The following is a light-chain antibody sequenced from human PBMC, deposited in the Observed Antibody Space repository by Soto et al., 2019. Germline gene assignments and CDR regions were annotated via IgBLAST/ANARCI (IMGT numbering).Light chain of an antibody. J-gene: IGLJ2*01. CDR1: NSDVGGYNY. V-gene: IGLV2-14*01. Sequence: ALTQPASVSGSPGQSITISCTGTNSDVGGYNYVSWYQQHPGKAPKLMIYEVSNRPSGVSNRFSGSKSGNTASLTISGLQAEDEADYYCSSYTSSSTLVFGGGTKLTVL. CDR2: EVS. CDR3: SSYTSSSTLV.